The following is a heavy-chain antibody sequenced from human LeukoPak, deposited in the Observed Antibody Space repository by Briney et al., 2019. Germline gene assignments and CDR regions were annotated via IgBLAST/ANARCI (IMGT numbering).Heavy chain of an antibody. CDR3: ARANVGYSWRGAFDI. Sequence: PGGSLRLSCAASGFTFDDYGMSWVRQAPGKGLEWVSGINWNGGSTGYADSVKGRFTISRDNAKNSLYLQMNSLRAEDTALYHCARANVGYSWRGAFDIWGQGTMVTVSS. CDR1: GFTFDDYG. CDR2: INWNGGST. D-gene: IGHD5-18*01. V-gene: IGHV3-20*01. J-gene: IGHJ3*02.